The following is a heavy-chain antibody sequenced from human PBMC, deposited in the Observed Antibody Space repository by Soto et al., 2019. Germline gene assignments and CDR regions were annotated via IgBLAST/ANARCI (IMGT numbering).Heavy chain of an antibody. CDR3: ARTSVALVPNFDY. CDR1: GYSISSGYY. D-gene: IGHD3-16*02. Sequence: KTSETLSLTCAVSGYSISSGYYWGWIRQPPGKGLEWIGSIYHSGSTYYNPSLKSRVTISVDTSKNQFSLKLSSVTAADTAVYYCARTSVALVPNFDYWGQGTLVTVSS. V-gene: IGHV4-38-2*01. J-gene: IGHJ4*02. CDR2: IYHSGST.